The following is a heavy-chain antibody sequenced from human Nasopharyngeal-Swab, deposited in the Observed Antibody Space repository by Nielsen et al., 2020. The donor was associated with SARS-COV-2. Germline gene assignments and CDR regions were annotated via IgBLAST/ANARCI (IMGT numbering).Heavy chain of an antibody. J-gene: IGHJ4*02. Sequence: WIGQRPWKGLEWVGRIKSKTDGGTTDYAAPVKGRFTISRDDSKNTLYLQMNSLKTEDTAVYYCTTGRPGIAVAGTDYWGQGTLVTVSS. CDR2: IKSKTDGGTT. CDR3: TTGRPGIAVAGTDY. V-gene: IGHV3-15*01. D-gene: IGHD6-19*01.